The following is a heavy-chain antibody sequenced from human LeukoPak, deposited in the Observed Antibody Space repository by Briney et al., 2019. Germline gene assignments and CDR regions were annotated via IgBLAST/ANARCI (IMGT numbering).Heavy chain of an antibody. V-gene: IGHV1-69*13. Sequence: VASVKVSCKASGGTFSSYAISWVRQAPGQGLEWMGGIIPIFGTANYAQKFQGRVTITADESTSTAYMELSSLRSEDTAVYYCARERITGTTGAFDIWGQGTMVTVSS. D-gene: IGHD1-7*01. CDR1: GGTFSSYA. J-gene: IGHJ3*02. CDR2: IIPIFGTA. CDR3: ARERITGTTGAFDI.